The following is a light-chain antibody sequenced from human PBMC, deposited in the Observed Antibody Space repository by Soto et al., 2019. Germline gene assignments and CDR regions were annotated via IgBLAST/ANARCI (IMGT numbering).Light chain of an antibody. Sequence: QSVLTQPPSVSAAPGQSVSISCSGSSSNIGNNYVSWYQQLPGTAPKLLIYDNDKRPSGIPDRFSGSKSGTSATLGITGRQTGDEADYCCGTWDNSLNAYVFGAGTKLTVL. V-gene: IGLV1-51*01. CDR3: GTWDNSLNAYV. CDR1: SSNIGNNY. CDR2: DND. J-gene: IGLJ1*01.